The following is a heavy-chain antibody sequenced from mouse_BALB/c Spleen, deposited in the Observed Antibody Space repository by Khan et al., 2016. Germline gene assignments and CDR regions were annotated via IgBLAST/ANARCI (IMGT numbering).Heavy chain of an antibody. CDR2: INPDSYTI. J-gene: IGHJ3*01. CDR3: ARAGYYGYLAY. V-gene: IGHV4-1*02. Sequence: EVQLQESGGGLVHPGGSLKLSCAASGFDFSRYWMSWVRQAPGKGLEWIGEINPDSYTINYTPSLKDKFIIYRDNAKNTLYLQMSKVRSEDTALCYCARAGYYGYLAYWGQGTLVTVSA. CDR1: GFDFSRYW. D-gene: IGHD1-1*01.